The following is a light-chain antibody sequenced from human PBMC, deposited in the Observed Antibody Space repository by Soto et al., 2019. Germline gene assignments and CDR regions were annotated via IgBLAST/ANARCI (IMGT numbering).Light chain of an antibody. Sequence: QSALTQPPSASGSPGQSVTISCTGTSSDVGGYNYVSWYQQHPGKAPKLMISEVSKRPSGVPDRFSGSKSGSTASLTVSGLQAEDEADYYCTSYAGSDNVVFGGGTKLTVL. V-gene: IGLV2-8*01. CDR1: SSDVGGYNY. CDR3: TSYAGSDNVV. J-gene: IGLJ2*01. CDR2: EVS.